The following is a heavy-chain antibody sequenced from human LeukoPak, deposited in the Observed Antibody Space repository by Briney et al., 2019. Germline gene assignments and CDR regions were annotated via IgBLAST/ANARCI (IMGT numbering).Heavy chain of an antibody. V-gene: IGHV3-30*02. D-gene: IGHD3-10*01. CDR1: GFTFSSYG. Sequence: GGSLRLSCAASGFTFSSYGMHWVRQAPGKGLEWVAFIRYDGSNKYYADSVKGRFTISRDNSKNTLYLQMNSLRAEDTAVYYCAKALWFGELTTSDYWGQGTLVTVSS. CDR2: IRYDGSNK. CDR3: AKALWFGELTTSDY. J-gene: IGHJ4*02.